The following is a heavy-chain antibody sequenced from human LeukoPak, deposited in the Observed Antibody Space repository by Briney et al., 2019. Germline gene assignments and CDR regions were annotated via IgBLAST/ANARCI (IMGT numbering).Heavy chain of an antibody. V-gene: IGHV1-8*01. Sequence: GASVKVSCKASGYTFTSYDINWVRQATGQGLEWMGWMNPNSGNTGYAQKFQGRVTMTRNTSISTAYMELSSLRSEDTAVYYCARGLFSPGIAVAGNWGQGTLVTVSS. CDR1: GYTFTSYD. J-gene: IGHJ4*02. CDR2: MNPNSGNT. CDR3: ARGLFSPGIAVAGN. D-gene: IGHD6-19*01.